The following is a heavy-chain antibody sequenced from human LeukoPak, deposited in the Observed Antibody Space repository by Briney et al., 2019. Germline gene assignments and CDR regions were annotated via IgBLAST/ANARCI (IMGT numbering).Heavy chain of an antibody. CDR1: GFTFSSYA. Sequence: GRCLRLAGAADGFTFSSYAMSWARQAPGTGLGWLSASSGSGGSTYYADSVKGRFTISRDNSKNTLYLQMNSLRAEDTAVYYCAKGSGSYPGSGYGMDVWGQGTTVTVSS. D-gene: IGHD1-26*01. V-gene: IGHV3-23*01. CDR2: SSGSGGST. J-gene: IGHJ6*02. CDR3: AKGSGSYPGSGYGMDV.